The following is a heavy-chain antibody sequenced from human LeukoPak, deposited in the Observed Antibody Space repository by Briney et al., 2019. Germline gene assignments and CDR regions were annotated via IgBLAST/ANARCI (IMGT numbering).Heavy chain of an antibody. CDR2: IYSGGDT. J-gene: IGHJ6*03. D-gene: IGHD1-7*01. CDR1: GFTFSNAW. Sequence: GGSLRLSCAASGFTFSNAWMSWVRQAPGKGLEWVSVIYSGGDTYYADSVKGRFTISRDNAKNSLYLQMNSLRAEDTAVYYCARMEVPYYYYYMDVWGKGTTVTVSS. V-gene: IGHV3-66*01. CDR3: ARMEVPYYYYYMDV.